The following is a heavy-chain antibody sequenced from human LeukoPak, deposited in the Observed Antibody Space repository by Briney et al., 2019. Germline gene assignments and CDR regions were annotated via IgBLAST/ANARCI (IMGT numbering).Heavy chain of an antibody. V-gene: IGHV3-33*01. CDR3: VREATGYSFADY. CDR1: GFTFSSYG. D-gene: IGHD1-26*01. Sequence: GGSLRLSCAASGFTFSSYGMHWVRQAPGKGLERVAVIWYDGSNKYYADSVKGRFTISRDNSKNTLYLQMNSLTAEDTAVYYCVREATGYSFADYWGQGTLVSVSS. CDR2: IWYDGSNK. J-gene: IGHJ4*02.